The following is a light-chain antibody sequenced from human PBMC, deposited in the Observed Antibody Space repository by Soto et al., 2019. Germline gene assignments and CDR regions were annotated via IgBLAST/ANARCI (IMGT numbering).Light chain of an antibody. CDR2: GAY. V-gene: IGKV3-15*01. J-gene: IGKJ2*01. CDR3: QQYNNWPLYT. CDR1: QSVSSN. Sequence: EIVMTQSPATLSVSPGERATLSCRASQSVSSNLAWYQQKPGQAPRLLIYGAYTRATGIPARFSGSGFGTEFTLTISSLQSEDFAVYYCQQYNNWPLYTFGQGTKLEIK.